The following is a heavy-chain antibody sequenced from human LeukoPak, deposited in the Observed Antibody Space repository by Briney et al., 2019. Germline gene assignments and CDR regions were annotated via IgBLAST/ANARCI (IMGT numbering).Heavy chain of an antibody. Sequence: GGSLRVSCAASGFTFSSYWMHWVRQAPGKGLVWVSRINSDGSTTSYADSVKGRFTISRDNAKNTLYLQMNSLRAEDTAVYYCARAPYSSGYYYYMDVWGKGTTVTVSS. D-gene: IGHD6-19*01. V-gene: IGHV3-74*01. CDR3: ARAPYSSGYYYYMDV. CDR2: INSDGSTT. CDR1: GFTFSSYW. J-gene: IGHJ6*03.